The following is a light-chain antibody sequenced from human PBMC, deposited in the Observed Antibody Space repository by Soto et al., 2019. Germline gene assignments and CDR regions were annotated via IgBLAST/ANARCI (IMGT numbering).Light chain of an antibody. V-gene: IGKV3-20*01. CDR2: GAS. Sequence: EIVLTQSPGTLSLSPGERVTLSCRASQSVSSSYLAWHQQKPGQAPRLLIYGASSRATGIPDRFSGSGSGTDFTLTISRLEAEDFAVYYCQQYGSSPRTFGQGTKLEIK. CDR1: QSVSSSY. CDR3: QQYGSSPRT. J-gene: IGKJ2*02.